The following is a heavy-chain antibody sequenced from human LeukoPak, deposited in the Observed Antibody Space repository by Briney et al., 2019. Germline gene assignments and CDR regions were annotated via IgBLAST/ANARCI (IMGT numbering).Heavy chain of an antibody. Sequence: GGSLRLSCAASGFTFSSYAMHWVRQAPGKGLEWVAVISYDGSNKYYADSVKGQFTISRDNSKNTLYLQMNGLRAEDTAVYYCARGDIVATIGLVDYWGQGTLVTVSS. V-gene: IGHV3-30*01. CDR3: ARGDIVATIGLVDY. CDR1: GFTFSSYA. CDR2: ISYDGSNK. J-gene: IGHJ4*02. D-gene: IGHD5-12*01.